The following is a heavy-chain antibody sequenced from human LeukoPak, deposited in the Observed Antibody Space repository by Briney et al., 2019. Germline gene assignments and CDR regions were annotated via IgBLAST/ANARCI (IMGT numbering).Heavy chain of an antibody. CDR1: GGSISSGGYY. J-gene: IGHJ5*02. CDR2: IYYSGST. V-gene: IGHV4-31*03. Sequence: SETLSLTCTVSGGSISSGGYYWSWIRQHPGKGLEWIGYIYYSGSTYYNPSLKSRVTISVDTSKNQFSLKLSSVTAADTAVYYCARDVCYGSGSYQFDPWGQGTLVTVSS. CDR3: ARDVCYGSGSYQFDP. D-gene: IGHD3-10*01.